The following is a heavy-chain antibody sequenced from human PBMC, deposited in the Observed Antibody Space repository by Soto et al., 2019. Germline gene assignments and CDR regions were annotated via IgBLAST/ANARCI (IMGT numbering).Heavy chain of an antibody. V-gene: IGHV4-39*01. CDR2: IYYSGST. Sequence: QLQLQESGPGLVKPSETLSLTCTVSGGSISSSSYYWDWLRQPPGKGLEWIGSIYYSGSTYYNPSLKSRFTISVNTSKTQFSLKLSSVTAADTAVYYCAIRWLAVWEPAFDYWGQGTLVTVSS. D-gene: IGHD6-19*01. CDR3: AIRWLAVWEPAFDY. CDR1: GGSISSSSYY. J-gene: IGHJ4*02.